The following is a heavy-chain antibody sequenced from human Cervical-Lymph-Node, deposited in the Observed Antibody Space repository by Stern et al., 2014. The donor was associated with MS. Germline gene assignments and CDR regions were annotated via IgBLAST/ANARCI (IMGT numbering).Heavy chain of an antibody. CDR1: GDSVSRDSYY. V-gene: IGHV4-61*01. CDR2: VYYIGIS. D-gene: IGHD3-22*01. CDR3: ARERYDSSGYSGGWYSGMDV. Sequence: HVQLQESGPGLVKTSGTLSLTCTVSGDSVSRDSYYWCWIRPTPGKGLDCIGHVYYIGISKENPALKSRVTIAVDRPKNQFSLKLRSVTAADTAVYYCARERYDSSGYSGGWYSGMDVWGQGTTVTVSS. J-gene: IGHJ6*02.